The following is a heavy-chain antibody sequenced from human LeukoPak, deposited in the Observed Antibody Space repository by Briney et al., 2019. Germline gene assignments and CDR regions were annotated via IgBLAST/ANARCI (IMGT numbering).Heavy chain of an antibody. J-gene: IGHJ5*02. CDR1: GGSISSYY. Sequence: QSSETLSLTCTVSGGSISSYYWSWIRQPPGKGLEWIGYIYFTGSTSYNPSLKSRVTISVDTSKNQFSLKLSSVTAADTAVYYCARDYGGNGVYNWFDPWGQGTLVTVSS. V-gene: IGHV4-59*12. CDR3: ARDYGGNGVYNWFDP. CDR2: IYFTGST. D-gene: IGHD4-23*01.